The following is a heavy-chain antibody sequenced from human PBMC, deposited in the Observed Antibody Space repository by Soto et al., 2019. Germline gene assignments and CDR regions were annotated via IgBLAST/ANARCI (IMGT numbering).Heavy chain of an antibody. D-gene: IGHD2-15*01. CDR2: INAGNGNT. V-gene: IGHV1-3*01. CDR3: AEGYCSGGSCFNNWFDP. J-gene: IGHJ5*02. Sequence: ASVKVSCKASGYTFTSYAMHWVRQAPGQRLEWMGWINAGNGNTKYSQKFQGRVTITRDTSASTAYMELSSLRSEDTAVYYCAEGYCSGGSCFNNWFDPWGQGTLVTVSS. CDR1: GYTFTSYA.